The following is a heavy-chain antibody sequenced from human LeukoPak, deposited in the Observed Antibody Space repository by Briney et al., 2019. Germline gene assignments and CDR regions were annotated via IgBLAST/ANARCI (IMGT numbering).Heavy chain of an antibody. J-gene: IGHJ4*02. CDR3: AKDDYTSGYWAY. CDR2: LSGGGTST. CDR1: GFTFSTYA. Sequence: GGSLRLSCEASGFTFSTYAMTWVRQAPGKGLEWVSNLSGGGTSTYYADSGKGGFSISRDNSRNTMYLQMNSLRAEDTAVYYCAKDDYTSGYWAYWGQGTLVTVSS. V-gene: IGHV3-23*01. D-gene: IGHD6-19*01.